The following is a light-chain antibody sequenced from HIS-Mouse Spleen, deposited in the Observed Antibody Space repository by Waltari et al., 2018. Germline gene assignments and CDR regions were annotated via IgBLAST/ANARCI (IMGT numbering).Light chain of an antibody. CDR1: NIGSKS. J-gene: IGLJ3*02. CDR3: CSYAGSSTLV. Sequence: SYVLTQPPSVSVAPGKTARITCGGNNIGSKSVHWYQQKPGQAPVLVVYDDSDRPSGIPGRFSGSNSGNTASRTISGLQAEDEADYYCCSYAGSSTLVFGGGTKLTVL. CDR2: DDS. V-gene: IGLV3-21*03.